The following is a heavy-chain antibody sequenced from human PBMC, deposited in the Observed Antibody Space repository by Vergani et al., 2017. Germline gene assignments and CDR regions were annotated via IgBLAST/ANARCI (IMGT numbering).Heavy chain of an antibody. CDR2: FDPEDGET. J-gene: IGHJ6*02. Sequence: QVQLVQSGAEVKKPGASVKVSCKVSGYTLTELSMHWVRQAPGKGLEWMGGFDPEDGETIYAQKFQGRVTMTEDTSTDTAYMELSSLRSEDTAVYYCATGXAAAGRLTANYYYGMDVWGQGTTVTVSS. D-gene: IGHD6-13*01. V-gene: IGHV1-24*01. CDR3: ATGXAAAGRLTANYYYGMDV. CDR1: GYTLTELS.